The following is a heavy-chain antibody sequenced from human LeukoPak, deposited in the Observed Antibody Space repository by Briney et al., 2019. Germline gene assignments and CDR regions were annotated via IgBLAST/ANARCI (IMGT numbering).Heavy chain of an antibody. CDR3: ARAGGYYYDSSGYYPPTYYFDY. Sequence: SETLSLTCAVYGGSFSGYYWSWIRQPPGKGLEWIGEINHSGSTNYNPSLKSRVTISVDTSKNQFSLKLSSVTAADTAVYYCARAGGYYYDSSGYYPPTYYFDYWGQGTLVTVSS. V-gene: IGHV4-34*01. J-gene: IGHJ4*02. CDR2: INHSGST. CDR1: GGSFSGYY. D-gene: IGHD3-22*01.